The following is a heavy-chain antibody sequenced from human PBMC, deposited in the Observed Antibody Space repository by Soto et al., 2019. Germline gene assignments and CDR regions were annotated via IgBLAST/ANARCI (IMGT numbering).Heavy chain of an antibody. CDR1: GYAFPSYG. V-gene: IGHV1-18*04. CDR2: ISAYNGNT. J-gene: IGHJ4*02. D-gene: IGHD3-10*01. Sequence: VKVSCKASGYAFPSYGISWVRQAPGQGLEWMGWISAYNGNTNYAQKLQGRVTMTADTSTSTAYMELRSLRSDETAVYYSARTNDYKAGVLLWFGELLYYFDDWGQGTRVTVSS. CDR3: ARTNDYKAGVLLWFGELLYYFDD.